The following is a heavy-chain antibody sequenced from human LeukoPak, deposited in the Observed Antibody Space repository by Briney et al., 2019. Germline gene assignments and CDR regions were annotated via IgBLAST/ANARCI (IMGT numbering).Heavy chain of an antibody. D-gene: IGHD2-15*01. CDR1: GDSISSNRYY. Sequence: SETLSLTCTVSGDSISSNRYYWGWIRQPPGKGLEWIGSISHSAVTYYNPSLQSRVTISLDTSKNQLSLKLTSVTAADTAVYYCGREGKLNYGILVSWGQGTLVTVSS. V-gene: IGHV4-39*07. CDR2: ISHSAVT. CDR3: GREGKLNYGILVS. J-gene: IGHJ5*02.